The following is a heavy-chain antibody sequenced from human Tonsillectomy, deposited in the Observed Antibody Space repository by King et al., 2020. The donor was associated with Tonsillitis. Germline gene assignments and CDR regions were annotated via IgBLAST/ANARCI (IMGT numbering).Heavy chain of an antibody. V-gene: IGHV3-74*01. Sequence: VQLVESGGGLVQPGGSLRLSCAASGFTFSSYWMHWVRQAPGKGLVWVSHINSDGSSTTYADSVKGRFTISRDNAKTTLYLQMNRLGAEDTAVYSCAREAISYGDYGDYWGQGTLVTVSS. CDR1: GFTFSSYW. CDR3: AREAISYGDYGDY. CDR2: INSDGSST. D-gene: IGHD4-17*01. J-gene: IGHJ4*02.